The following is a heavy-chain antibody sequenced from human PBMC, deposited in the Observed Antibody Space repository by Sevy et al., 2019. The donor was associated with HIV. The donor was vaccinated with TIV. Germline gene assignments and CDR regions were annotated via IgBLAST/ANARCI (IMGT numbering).Heavy chain of an antibody. Sequence: GGSLRLSCAASGFTFRNNFRAWVRQAPGKGLEWVSVRNSGGSPYYEDSVKGRFDLSRDMSNNTLYLQMNSLRAEDTAVYYCARGYCGGGSCTAFDPWGQGTLVTVSS. CDR1: GFTFRNNF. CDR3: ARGYCGGGSCTAFDP. D-gene: IGHD2-15*01. CDR2: RNSGGSP. J-gene: IGHJ5*02. V-gene: IGHV3-53*01.